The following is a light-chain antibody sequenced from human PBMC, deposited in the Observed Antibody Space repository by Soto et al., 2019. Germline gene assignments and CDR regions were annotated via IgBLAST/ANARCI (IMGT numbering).Light chain of an antibody. CDR2: LGS. CDR1: QNLLHTNGYNY. J-gene: IGKJ1*01. V-gene: IGKV2-28*01. Sequence: DIVVTQSPLSLPVTPGEPASISCRSSQNLLHTNGYNYLDWYVQKPGQSPQLLIYLGSNRASGVPDRFSGSGSGTDFTLKISRVEAEDVGIYYCMQALQLRTFGQGTKVDIK. CDR3: MQALQLRT.